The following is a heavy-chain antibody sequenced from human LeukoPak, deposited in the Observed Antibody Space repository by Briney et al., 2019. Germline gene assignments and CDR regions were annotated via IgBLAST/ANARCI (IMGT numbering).Heavy chain of an antibody. CDR3: ARQRYSGWYNGMDV. D-gene: IGHD6-19*01. J-gene: IGHJ6*02. CDR1: GGSFSGYY. CDR2: VNHSGNT. V-gene: IGHV4-34*01. Sequence: SETLSLTCAVYGGSFSGYYWSWIRQPPGKGLEWIGEVNHSGNTNYNPSLKSRVTISVDTSKNQLSLKLSSVTAADTAVYYCARQRYSGWYNGMDVWGQGTTVTVSS.